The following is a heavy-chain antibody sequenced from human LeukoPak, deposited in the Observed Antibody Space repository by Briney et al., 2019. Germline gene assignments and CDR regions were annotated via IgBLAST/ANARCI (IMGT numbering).Heavy chain of an antibody. J-gene: IGHJ5*02. CDR2: IYYSGST. CDR3: ARNYCSGGSCYSGSWFDP. D-gene: IGHD2-15*01. CDR1: GGSISSYY. V-gene: IGHV4-59*01. Sequence: PSETLSLTCTVSGGSISSYYWSWIRQPPGKGLEWIGYIYYSGSTNYNPSLKSRVTISVDTSKNQFSLKQSSVTAADTAVYYCARNYCSGGSCYSGSWFDPWGQGTLVTVSS.